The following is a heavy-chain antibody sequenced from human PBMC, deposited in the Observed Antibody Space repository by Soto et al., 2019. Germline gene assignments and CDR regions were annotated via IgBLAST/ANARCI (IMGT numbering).Heavy chain of an antibody. CDR3: ARDKDRPQLGGNYYYILDV. D-gene: IGHD3-3*02. V-gene: IGHV1-69*12. CDR1: GGTFRTSA. Sequence: QVQLVQSGAEVKKPGSSVKVSCKASGGTFRTSAISRVRQAPGQGLEWVGGIMPVFRRPKYAQNFQGRVTITADESPSTAYMELSSLRSDDTAVYYCARDKDRPQLGGNYYYILDVWGQGTAVTVSS. CDR2: IMPVFRRP. J-gene: IGHJ6*02.